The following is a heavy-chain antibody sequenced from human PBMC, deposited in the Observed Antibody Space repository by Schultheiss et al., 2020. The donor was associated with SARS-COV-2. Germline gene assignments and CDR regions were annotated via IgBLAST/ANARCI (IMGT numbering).Heavy chain of an antibody. D-gene: IGHD3-3*01. V-gene: IGHV1-18*01. CDR1: GGTFSTYA. CDR3: ARDAKTVAFWSGYQPYYYYGMDV. Sequence: ASVKVSCKASGGTFSTYAISWVRQAPGQGLEWMGWINPSSGDTNYAQKLQGRVTMTTDTSTSTAYMELRSLRSDDTAVYYCARDAKTVAFWSGYQPYYYYGMDVWGQGTTVTVSS. CDR2: INPSSGDT. J-gene: IGHJ6*02.